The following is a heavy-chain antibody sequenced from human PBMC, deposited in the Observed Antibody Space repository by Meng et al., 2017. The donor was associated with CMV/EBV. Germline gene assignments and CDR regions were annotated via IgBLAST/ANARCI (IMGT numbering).Heavy chain of an antibody. CDR3: ARAHLGDWFDP. CDR2: IRAYDENT. Sequence: SCKASGYTFTNYGISWVRQAPGQGLEWMGWIRAYDENTNYAQKRQGRVTMTTDTSTTTAYMELRSLRSDDTAVYYCARAHLGDWFDPWGQGTLVTVSS. CDR1: GYTFTNYG. V-gene: IGHV1-18*01. J-gene: IGHJ5*02. D-gene: IGHD5-24*01.